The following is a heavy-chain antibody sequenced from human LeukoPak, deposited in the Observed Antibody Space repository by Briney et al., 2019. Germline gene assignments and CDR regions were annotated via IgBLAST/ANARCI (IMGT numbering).Heavy chain of an antibody. J-gene: IGHJ5*02. CDR3: ARVARAKGNWFDP. CDR1: GFTFSDYY. Sequence: GGSLGLSCAASGFTFSDYYMSWIRQAPGKGLEWVSYISSSGSTIYYADSVKGRFTISRDNAKNSLYLQMNSLRAEDTAVYYCARVARAKGNWFDPWGQGTLVTVSS. V-gene: IGHV3-11*01. CDR2: ISSSGSTI.